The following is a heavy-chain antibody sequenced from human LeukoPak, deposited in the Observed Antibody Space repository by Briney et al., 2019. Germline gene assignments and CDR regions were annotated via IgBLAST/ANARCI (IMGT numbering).Heavy chain of an antibody. D-gene: IGHD5-24*01. CDR1: GYDFANFW. J-gene: IGHJ4*02. CDR2: VYPRASDT. V-gene: IGHV5-51*01. Sequence: GEPRKIPCTAFGYDFANFWIGWVRQRPGKGLEWMGIVYPRASDTIYSPSFQGQVTISDDKSIRTAYLQWSSLTASDTAMYYCARGERAMATRKAGFDYWGQGTLVTVSS. CDR3: ARGERAMATRKAGFDY.